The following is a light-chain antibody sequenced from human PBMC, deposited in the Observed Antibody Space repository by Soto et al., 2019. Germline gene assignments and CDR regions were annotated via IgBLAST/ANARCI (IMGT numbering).Light chain of an antibody. Sequence: EIVLTQSPGTLSLSPGDRATLSCRASQSLSVSYIAWYQQKPGQAPRLLIYDASNRATGIPARFSGSGSGTDFTLTISSLEPEDFAVYYCQQRCNWPPVTFGGGTKVDIK. CDR2: DAS. CDR3: QQRCNWPPVT. CDR1: QSLSVS. J-gene: IGKJ4*01. V-gene: IGKV3-11*01.